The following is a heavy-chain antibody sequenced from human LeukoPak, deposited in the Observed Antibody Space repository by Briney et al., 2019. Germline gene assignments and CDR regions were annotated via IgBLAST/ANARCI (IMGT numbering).Heavy chain of an antibody. CDR3: ATAGVLWFGELAYYYYYGMDV. J-gene: IGHJ6*04. CDR2: IYNSGSN. Sequence: SETLSLTCAVSGYSISSGYYWGWSRPPPGKGEEWIGIIYNSGSNYYNPSLKRRVTISGDKSKNKLYMKMSTVTAADTAVYYCATAGVLWFGELAYYYYYGMDVWGKGTTVTVSS. CDR1: GYSISSGYY. D-gene: IGHD3-10*01. V-gene: IGHV4-38-2*01.